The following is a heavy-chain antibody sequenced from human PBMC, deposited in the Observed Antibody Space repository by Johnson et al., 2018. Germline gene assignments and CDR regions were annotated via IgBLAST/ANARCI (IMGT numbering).Heavy chain of an antibody. CDR3: AKGSYGSGLFVYYYYLDV. D-gene: IGHD3-10*01. CDR2: TSGRGDKT. J-gene: IGHJ6*03. V-gene: IGHV3-23*04. Sequence: VQLVQSGGGLVQPGGSLRLSCAASGFTFTNFAINWVRQAPGKGLEWVSSTSGRGDKTHYADSVKGRFPISRDNSNNTLYLQMNSLRDEDTAVYYCAKGSYGSGLFVYYYYLDVWGKGTTVTVSS. CDR1: GFTFTNFA.